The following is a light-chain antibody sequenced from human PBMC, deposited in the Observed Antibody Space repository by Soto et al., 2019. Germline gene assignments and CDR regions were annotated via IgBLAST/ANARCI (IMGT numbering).Light chain of an antibody. CDR1: QAIDQS. J-gene: IGKJ3*01. CDR2: AAS. Sequence: DIQMTQSPSSLSASVGDRVTITCRSSQAIDQSAAWYQQKPGQVPKLLIYAASTLHSGVPSRFSGSGSGTHFTLTITGPQPEDVATYCCQEHNGDLPVAFGPGTTVDV. V-gene: IGKV1-27*01. CDR3: QEHNGDLPVA.